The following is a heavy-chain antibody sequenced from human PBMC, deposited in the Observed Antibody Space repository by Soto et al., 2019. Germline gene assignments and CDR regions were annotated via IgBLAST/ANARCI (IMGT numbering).Heavy chain of an antibody. CDR2: ISYSGNT. CDR1: GASISSGVYY. V-gene: IGHV4-31*03. J-gene: IGHJ4*02. Sequence: QVQLQESGPGLVKPSQTLSLTCTVYGASISSGVYYWSWIRQHPGKGLQWIGYISYSGNTYYNPSLKSRVTISVDTSKNEFSLKLNSVTAADTAVYYCARGVLFWGQGTLVTVSS. CDR3: ARGVLF. D-gene: IGHD1-1*01.